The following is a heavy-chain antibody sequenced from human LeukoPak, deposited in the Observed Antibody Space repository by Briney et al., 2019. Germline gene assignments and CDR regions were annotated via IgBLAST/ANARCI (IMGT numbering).Heavy chain of an antibody. CDR2: ISGSGGST. CDR1: GFTFSSYA. CDR3: AKGYDFWSGYLR. V-gene: IGHV3-23*01. Sequence: GGSLRLSCAASGFTFSSYAMSWARQTPGKGPEWVSAISGSGGSTYYADSVKGRFTISRDNSKNTLYLQMNSLRAEDTAVYYCAKGYDFWSGYLRWGQGTMVTVSS. D-gene: IGHD3-3*01. J-gene: IGHJ3*01.